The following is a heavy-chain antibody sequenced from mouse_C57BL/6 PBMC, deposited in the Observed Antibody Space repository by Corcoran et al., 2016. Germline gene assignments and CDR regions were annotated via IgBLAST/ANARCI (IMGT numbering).Heavy chain of an antibody. Sequence: EVQLQQSGPELVKPGASVKISCKASGYTFIDYYMNWVKQSHGKSLEWIGDINPNNGGTSYNQKFKGKATLTVDKSSSTAYMELRSLTSEDSAVYYCARRWLLQFAYWGQGTLVTVSA. J-gene: IGHJ3*01. CDR3: ARRWLLQFAY. V-gene: IGHV1-26*01. CDR1: GYTFIDYY. CDR2: INPNNGGT. D-gene: IGHD2-3*01.